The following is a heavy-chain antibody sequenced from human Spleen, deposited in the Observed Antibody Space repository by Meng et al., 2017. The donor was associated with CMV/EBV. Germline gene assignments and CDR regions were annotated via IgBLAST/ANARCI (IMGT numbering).Heavy chain of an antibody. J-gene: IGHJ4*02. Sequence: GGSLRLSCAASGFSFRANWIHWVRQGPGKGLVWVSRINGDGSSTNYADSVKGRFTISRDSAENTLYLQMNSLRAEDTAVYHCAKGGARPLDFWGQGTLVTVSS. CDR2: INGDGSST. V-gene: IGHV3-74*01. CDR3: AKGGARPLDF. D-gene: IGHD3-16*01. CDR1: GFSFRANW.